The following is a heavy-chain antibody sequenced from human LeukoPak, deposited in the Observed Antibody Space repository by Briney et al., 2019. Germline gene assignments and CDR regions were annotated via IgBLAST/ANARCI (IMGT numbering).Heavy chain of an antibody. CDR3: ARDLGYCSSTSCYGWFDP. J-gene: IGHJ5*02. V-gene: IGHV1-69*01. D-gene: IGHD2-2*01. Sequence: SVKVSCKASGGTSSSYAISWVRQAPGQGLEWMGGIIPIFGTANYAQKFQGRVTITADESTSTAYMELSSLRSEDTAVYYCARDLGYCSSTSCYGWFDPWGQGTLVTVSS. CDR1: GGTSSSYA. CDR2: IIPIFGTA.